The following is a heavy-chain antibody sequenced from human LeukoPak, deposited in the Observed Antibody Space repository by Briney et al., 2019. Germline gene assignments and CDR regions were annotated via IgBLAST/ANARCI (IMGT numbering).Heavy chain of an antibody. V-gene: IGHV4-34*01. D-gene: IGHD6-19*01. CDR1: GGSFSGYY. J-gene: IGHJ3*02. CDR2: INHSGST. Sequence: SETLSLTCAVYGGSFSGYYWSWIRQPPGKGLEWLGEINHSGSTNYNPSLKSRVTISVDTSKNQFSLKLSPVTAADTAVYYCARVRAVAAHDAFDIWGQGTMVTVSS. CDR3: ARVRAVAAHDAFDI.